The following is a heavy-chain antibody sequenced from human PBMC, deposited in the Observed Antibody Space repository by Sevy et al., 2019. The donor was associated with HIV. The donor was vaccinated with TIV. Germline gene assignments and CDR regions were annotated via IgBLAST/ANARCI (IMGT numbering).Heavy chain of an antibody. CDR2: ISAYNGNT. Sequence: ASVKVSCKASGYTFTSYGISWVRQAPGQGLEWMGWISAYNGNTNYARKLQGRVTMTTDTSTSTDYMELRSLRSDDTAVYYCARLEKSCTQIHSNPFDYWGQGTLVTVSS. CDR3: ARLEKSCTQIHSNPFDY. J-gene: IGHJ4*02. CDR1: GYTFTSYG. D-gene: IGHD4-4*01. V-gene: IGHV1-18*01.